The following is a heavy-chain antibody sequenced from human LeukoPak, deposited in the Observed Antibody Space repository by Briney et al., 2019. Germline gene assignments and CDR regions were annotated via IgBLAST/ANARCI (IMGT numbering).Heavy chain of an antibody. CDR2: ISWNSGSI. CDR3: AKDMEASFFPGGFDY. J-gene: IGHJ4*02. D-gene: IGHD2-15*01. CDR1: GFTFDDYA. Sequence: GGSLRLSCAASGFTFDDYAMHWVRQAPGKGLEWVSGISWNSGSIGYADSVKGRFTISRDNAKNSLYLQMNSLRAEDTALYYCAKDMEASFFPGGFDYWGQGTLVTVSS. V-gene: IGHV3-9*01.